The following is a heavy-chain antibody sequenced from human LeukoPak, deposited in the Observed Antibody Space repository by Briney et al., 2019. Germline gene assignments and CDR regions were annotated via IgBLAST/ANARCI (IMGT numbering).Heavy chain of an antibody. CDR2: INSDGSST. V-gene: IGHV3-74*01. CDR3: ARGTTVAHYYYYGMDV. J-gene: IGHJ6*02. Sequence: GGSLRLSCAASGFIFSSYWMHWVRQAPGKGLVWVSRINSDGSSTSYADSVKGRFTISRDNAKNTLYLQMNSLRAEDTAVYYCARGTTVAHYYYYGMDVWGQGTTVTVSS. D-gene: IGHD4-11*01. CDR1: GFIFSSYW.